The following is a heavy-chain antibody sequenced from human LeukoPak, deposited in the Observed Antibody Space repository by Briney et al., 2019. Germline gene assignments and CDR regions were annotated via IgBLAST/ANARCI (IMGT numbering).Heavy chain of an antibody. CDR2: VSGSGGST. Sequence: GGSLRLSCAASGFIFSSNVMSWVRQAPGKGLEWVSGVSGSGGSTYYADSVKGRFTISRDNSKNTLYLQMNSLRAEDTAVYYCTKRQNDYNSFDYWGQGTLVTVSS. V-gene: IGHV3-23*01. J-gene: IGHJ4*02. CDR1: GFIFSSNV. CDR3: TKRQNDYNSFDY. D-gene: IGHD5-24*01.